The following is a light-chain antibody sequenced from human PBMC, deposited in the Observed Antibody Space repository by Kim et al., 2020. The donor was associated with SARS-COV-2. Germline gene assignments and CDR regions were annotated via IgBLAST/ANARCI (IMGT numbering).Light chain of an antibody. CDR3: QAWDSNTEGV. Sequence: GQTASITCSGDKLGDKFACWYQQKPGQSPVLVIYKDNNRPSGIPERLSGSNTGNTATLTSSGTQAMDEADFYCQAWDSNTEGVFGGGTQLTVL. CDR2: KDN. V-gene: IGLV3-1*01. CDR1: KLGDKF. J-gene: IGLJ3*02.